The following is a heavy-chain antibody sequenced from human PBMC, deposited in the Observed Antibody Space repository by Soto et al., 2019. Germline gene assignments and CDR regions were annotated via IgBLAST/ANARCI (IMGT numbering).Heavy chain of an antibody. V-gene: IGHV3-30*03. J-gene: IGHJ6*02. Sequence: PGVSLRLSCAASGFTFSSYGMHWVRQAPGKVLEWVAVISYDGSNKYYADSVKGRFTISRDNSKNTLYLQMNSLRAEDTAVYYCARGERGYYYYGMDVWGHGTTVTVSS. CDR3: ARGERGYYYYGMDV. CDR2: ISYDGSNK. D-gene: IGHD2-21*01. CDR1: GFTFSSYG.